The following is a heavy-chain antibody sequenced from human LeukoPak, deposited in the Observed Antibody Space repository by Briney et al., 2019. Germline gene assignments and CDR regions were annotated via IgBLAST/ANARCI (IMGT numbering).Heavy chain of an antibody. V-gene: IGHV3-23*01. D-gene: IGHD1-20*01. CDR3: AKDVYNWTFYFDY. J-gene: IGHJ4*02. CDR2: ISASCYST. Sequence: PGGSLRLSCAASGFTFSSYAMSWVRQAPGKGLEWVSAISASCYSTYYGDSVKGRFTISRDNTKKTLYLQMNRLRAEDTAIFYCAKDVYNWTFYFDYWGQGTLVTVSS. CDR1: GFTFSSYA.